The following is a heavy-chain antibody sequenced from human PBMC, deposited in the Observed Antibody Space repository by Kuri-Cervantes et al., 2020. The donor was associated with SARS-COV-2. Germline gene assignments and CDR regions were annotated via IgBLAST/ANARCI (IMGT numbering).Heavy chain of an antibody. J-gene: IGHJ3*02. CDR1: GYTFSTYD. D-gene: IGHD1-1*01. CDR3: ARDTIRLERRAFDI. V-gene: IGHV1-18*04. CDR2: ISAYNDNT. Sequence: ASVKVSCKASGYTFSTYDISWVRQAPGQGLEWVGWISAYNDNTHYAQKFRGRVTMTRDTSTSTVYMELSSLRSEDTAVYYCARDTIRLERRAFDIWGQGTMVTVSS.